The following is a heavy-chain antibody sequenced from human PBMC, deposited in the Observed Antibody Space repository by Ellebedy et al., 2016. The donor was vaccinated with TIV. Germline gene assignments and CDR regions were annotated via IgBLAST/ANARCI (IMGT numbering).Heavy chain of an antibody. CDR2: ISYDGSNK. CDR3: ARDTPHCSGGSCYDQIDY. CDR1: GFTFSSYA. Sequence: GESLKISXAASGFTFSSYAMHWVRQAPGKGLEWVAVISYDGSNKYYADSVKGRFTISRDNSKNTLYLQMNSLRAEDTAVYYCARDTPHCSGGSCYDQIDYWGQGTLVTVSS. V-gene: IGHV3-30-3*01. J-gene: IGHJ4*02. D-gene: IGHD2-15*01.